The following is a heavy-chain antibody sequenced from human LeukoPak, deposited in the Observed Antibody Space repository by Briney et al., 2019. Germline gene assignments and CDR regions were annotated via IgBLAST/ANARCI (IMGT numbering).Heavy chain of an antibody. CDR2: INPNSGGT. CDR3: ARDPPIGGADVFDI. Sequence: ASVKVSCNAAGYTFTAYYMHWVRQAPGQGLEWMGWINPNSGGTNYAQKFQGRVIMARDTSISTAYMELSRLTSDDTAVYYCARDPPIGGADVFDIWGQGTMVTVSS. V-gene: IGHV1-2*02. CDR1: GYTFTAYY. D-gene: IGHD3-10*01. J-gene: IGHJ3*02.